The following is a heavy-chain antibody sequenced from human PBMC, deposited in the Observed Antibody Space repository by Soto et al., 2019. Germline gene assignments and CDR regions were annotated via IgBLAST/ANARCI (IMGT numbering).Heavy chain of an antibody. Sequence: EVPLLESGGGLVQPGGSLRLSCAVSGFTFTNYAMTWVRQAPGKGLDWVSVMSGNGGRILYADSVKGRFTISRDNSKNTLYLQMNSLRLEDTAIYYCVKDPVSGGTGGAWFDYWGQGTLVTVSS. CDR3: VKDPVSGGTGGAWFDY. CDR2: MSGNGGRI. J-gene: IGHJ4*02. D-gene: IGHD2-8*02. V-gene: IGHV3-23*01. CDR1: GFTFTNYA.